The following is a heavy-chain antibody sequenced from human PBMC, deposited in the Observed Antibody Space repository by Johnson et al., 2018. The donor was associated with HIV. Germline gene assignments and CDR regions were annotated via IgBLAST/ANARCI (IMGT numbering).Heavy chain of an antibody. D-gene: IGHD5-24*01. V-gene: IGHV3-20*04. CDR3: ARVLNARPQWALDI. CDR2: INWNGGIT. J-gene: IGHJ3*02. Sequence: VQVVESGGGVVRPGGSLRLSCAASGFTFDDYGMSWVRQAPGKGLEWVSGINWNGGITGYADSVKGRSTISRDNDKSSVYLQMNSVRAEDTALYFCARVLNARPQWALDIWGQGTMVTVSS. CDR1: GFTFDDYG.